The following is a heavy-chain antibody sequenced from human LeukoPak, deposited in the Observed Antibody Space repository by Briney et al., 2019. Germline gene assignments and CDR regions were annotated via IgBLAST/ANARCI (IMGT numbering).Heavy chain of an antibody. D-gene: IGHD3-22*01. J-gene: IGHJ4*02. CDR1: GFTFSSYS. CDR2: ISSSSRYI. Sequence: GGSLRLSCAASGFTFSSYSMIWVRQAPGKGLERVSSISSSSRYIYYAHSVKGRFTISRDNAKNSLYLQLNTLSAEDTAVSYCARDSSRDYYERPPLNYFDYWGQGTLVTVSS. CDR3: ARDSSRDYYERPPLNYFDY. V-gene: IGHV3-21*01.